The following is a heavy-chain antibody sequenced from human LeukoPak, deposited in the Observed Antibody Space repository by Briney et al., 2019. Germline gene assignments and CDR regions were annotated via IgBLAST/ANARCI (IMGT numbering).Heavy chain of an antibody. CDR1: GFTFSSYG. D-gene: IGHD6-6*01. J-gene: IGHJ4*02. Sequence: PGGSLRLSCAASGFTFSSYGMHWVRQAPGKGLEWVAVIWYDGSNKYYADSVKGRFTISSDNSKNTLYLQMNSLRAEDTAVYYCARDEGSSSVPDYWGQGTLVTVSS. V-gene: IGHV3-33*01. CDR3: ARDEGSSSVPDY. CDR2: IWYDGSNK.